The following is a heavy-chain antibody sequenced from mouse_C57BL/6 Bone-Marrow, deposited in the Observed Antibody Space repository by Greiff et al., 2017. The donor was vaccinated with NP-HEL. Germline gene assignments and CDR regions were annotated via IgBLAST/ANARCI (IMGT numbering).Heavy chain of an antibody. CDR1: GYTFTSYW. CDR2: IDPNSGGT. D-gene: IGHD1-1*01. J-gene: IGHJ1*03. Sequence: VQLKQSGADLVKPGASVKLSCKASGYTFTSYWMHWVKQRPGRGLEWIGRIDPNSGGTKFNEKFKTKATLTVDKPSSTAYMQLSSLTSEDSAVYYCARYYYGSRGWYFDVWGTGTTVTVSS. V-gene: IGHV1-72*01. CDR3: ARYYYGSRGWYFDV.